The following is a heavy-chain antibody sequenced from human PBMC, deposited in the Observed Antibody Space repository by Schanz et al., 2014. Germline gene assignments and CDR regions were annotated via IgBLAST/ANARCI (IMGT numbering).Heavy chain of an antibody. CDR1: GFTFSSYG. CDR3: ARGVRIDY. CDR2: ISFSGNTI. J-gene: IGHJ4*02. Sequence: VHLVESGGGVVQPGRSLRLSCAASGFTFSSYGMHWVRQAPGKGLEWISYISFSGNTIYYADSVKGRFTISRDNAKNSLYLQMNSLTAEDTAVYYCARGVRIDYWGQGTLVTVSS. V-gene: IGHV3-48*01. D-gene: IGHD3-3*01.